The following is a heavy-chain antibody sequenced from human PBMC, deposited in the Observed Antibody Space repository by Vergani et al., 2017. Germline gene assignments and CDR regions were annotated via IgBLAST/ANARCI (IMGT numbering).Heavy chain of an antibody. V-gene: IGHV3-23*04. CDR2: ISGSGGST. D-gene: IGHD6-6*01. CDR1: GFTFSSYA. CDR3: ASSGNEYSSSYYYMDV. J-gene: IGHJ6*03. Sequence: EVQLVESGGGLVQPGGSLRLSCAASGFTFSSYAMSWVRQAPGKGLEWVSAISGSGGSTYYADSVKGRFTISRDNSKNTLYLQMNSLRAEDTAVYYCASSGNEYSSSYYYMDVWGKGTTVTVSS.